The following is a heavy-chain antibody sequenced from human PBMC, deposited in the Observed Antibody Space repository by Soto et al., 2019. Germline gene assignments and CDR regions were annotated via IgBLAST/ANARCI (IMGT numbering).Heavy chain of an antibody. D-gene: IGHD3-3*01. J-gene: IGHJ6*02. CDR2: IYYSGRT. CDR1: GGSISSSSYY. CDR3: ARLGYYEFWSNYYYYGMDV. V-gene: IGHV4-39*01. Sequence: SETLSLTCTVSGGSISSSSYYWGWIRQPPGKGLEWIGSIYYSGRTYYNPSLKSRVTISVDTSKNQFSLKLSSVTAADTAVYYCARLGYYEFWSNYYYYGMDVWGQGTTVTVSS.